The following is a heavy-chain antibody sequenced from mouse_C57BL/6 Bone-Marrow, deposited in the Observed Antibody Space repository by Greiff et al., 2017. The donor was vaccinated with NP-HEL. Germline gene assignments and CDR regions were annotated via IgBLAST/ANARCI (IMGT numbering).Heavy chain of an antibody. J-gene: IGHJ3*01. CDR3: ATGGWSAY. V-gene: IGHV1-19*01. CDR2: INPYNGGT. D-gene: IGHD2-3*01. Sequence: EVQLQQSGPVLVKPGASVKMSCKASGYTFTDYYMNWVKQSHGKSLEWIGVINPYNGGTSYNQKFKGKATLTVDKSSSTAYMELNRLTSGDCAVYYCATGGWSAYWGQGTLVTVAA. CDR1: GYTFTDYY.